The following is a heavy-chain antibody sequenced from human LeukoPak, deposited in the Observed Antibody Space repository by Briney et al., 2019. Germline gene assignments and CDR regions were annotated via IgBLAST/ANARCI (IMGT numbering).Heavy chain of an antibody. CDR2: IYTSGST. V-gene: IGHV4-4*07. CDR3: ARGPPALAVAGTLLYYFDY. CDR1: GGSISSYY. J-gene: IGHJ4*02. Sequence: PSETLSLTCTVSGGSISSYYWSWIRQPAGKGLEWIGRIYTSGSTNYNPSLKSRVTISVDKSKNQFSLKLSSVTAADTAVYYCARGPPALAVAGTLLYYFDYWGQGTLVTVSS. D-gene: IGHD6-19*01.